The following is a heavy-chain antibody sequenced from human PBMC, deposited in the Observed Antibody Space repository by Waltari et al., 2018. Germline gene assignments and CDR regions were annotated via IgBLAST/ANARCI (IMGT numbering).Heavy chain of an antibody. CDR1: GFTASSNY. V-gene: IGHV3-53*01. CDR3: ARDAEDYYYGMDV. Sequence: EVQLVESGGGLIQPGGSLRLSCAASGFTASSNYMIWVRQAPGKGLEWVSVIYSGGSTYYADSVKGRFTISRDNSKNTLYLQMNSLRAEDTAVYYCARDAEDYYYGMDVWGQGTTVTVSS. J-gene: IGHJ6*02. CDR2: IYSGGST.